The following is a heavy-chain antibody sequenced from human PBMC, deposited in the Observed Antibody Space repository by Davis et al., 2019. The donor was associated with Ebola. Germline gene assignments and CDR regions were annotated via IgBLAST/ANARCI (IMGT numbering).Heavy chain of an antibody. Sequence: GESLKIPCAASGFTVSSNHMSWVRQAPGKGLEWVSVIYDQSTAYADSVRRRFIISRDKSNNTLYLEMNSLRVDDTAVYYCATTQWLREFDNWGQGTLVTVSS. CDR1: GFTVSSNH. CDR3: ATTQWLREFDN. V-gene: IGHV3-53*05. J-gene: IGHJ4*02. D-gene: IGHD6-19*01. CDR2: IYDQST.